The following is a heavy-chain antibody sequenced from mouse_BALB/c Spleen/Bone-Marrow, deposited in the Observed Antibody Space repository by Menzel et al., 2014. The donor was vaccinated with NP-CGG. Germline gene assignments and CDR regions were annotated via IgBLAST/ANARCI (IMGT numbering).Heavy chain of an antibody. CDR3: ARGGLRRNIAYAMDY. CDR1: GFTFSSYG. V-gene: IGHV5-6*01. D-gene: IGHD2-4*01. J-gene: IGHJ4*01. Sequence: EVQRVESRGDLVKPGGSLKPSCAASGFTFSSYGMSWVRQTSDKRLEWVATISSGGSYTYYPDSVKGRFTISRDNAKNTLYLQMSSLKSEDAAMYYCARGGLRRNIAYAMDYWSQGTSVTVSS. CDR2: ISSGGSYT.